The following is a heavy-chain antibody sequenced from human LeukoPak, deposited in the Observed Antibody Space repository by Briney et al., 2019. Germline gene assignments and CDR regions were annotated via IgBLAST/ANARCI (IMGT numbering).Heavy chain of an antibody. CDR1: GGSFSGYY. D-gene: IGHD2-2*01. CDR2: INHSGST. CDR3: ARAIIVVVPAASNYYYYYGMDV. Sequence: SETLSLTCAVYGGSFSGYYWSWIRQPPGKGLEWIGEINHSGSTNYNPSLKSRVTISVDTSKNQFSLKLSSVTAADTAVYYCARAIIVVVPAASNYYYYYGMDVWGQGTTVTVSS. V-gene: IGHV4-34*01. J-gene: IGHJ6*02.